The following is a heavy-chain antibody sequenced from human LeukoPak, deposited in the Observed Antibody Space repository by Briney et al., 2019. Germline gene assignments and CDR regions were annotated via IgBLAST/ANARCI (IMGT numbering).Heavy chain of an antibody. CDR1: GYSISSGHY. CDR2: IYHSGST. CDR3: ARVGIAAAGTLSPYYGMDV. V-gene: IGHV4-38-2*01. J-gene: IGHJ6*01. Sequence: SETLSLTCALSGYSISSGHYWGSIRQPPGKGLECIGSIYHSGSTYYNPSLKSRVTISVDTPKTQSSPRLSSVTAADTAVYYCARVGIAAAGTLSPYYGMDVWGKGTTVTVSS. D-gene: IGHD6-13*01.